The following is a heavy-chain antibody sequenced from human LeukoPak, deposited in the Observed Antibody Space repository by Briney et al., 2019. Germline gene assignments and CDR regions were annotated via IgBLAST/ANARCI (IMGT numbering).Heavy chain of an antibody. V-gene: IGHV1-69*06. Sequence: SVKVSCKASGGTFISYAISWVRQAPGQGLEWMGGIIPIFGTANYAQKFQGRVTITADKSTSTAYMELSSLRSEDTAVYCWARAADSSSYEIGVNWFDPWGQGTLVTVSS. D-gene: IGHD6-13*01. CDR3: ARAADSSSYEIGVNWFDP. J-gene: IGHJ5*02. CDR1: GGTFISYA. CDR2: IIPIFGTA.